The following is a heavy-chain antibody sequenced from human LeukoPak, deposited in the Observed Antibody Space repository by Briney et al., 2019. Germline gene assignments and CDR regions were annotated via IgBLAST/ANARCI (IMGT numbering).Heavy chain of an antibody. V-gene: IGHV4-34*01. J-gene: IGHJ6*03. CDR1: DGSFSGYY. CDR2: INHSGST. CDR3: ARGSCSGGSCYYYYYYMEV. Sequence: SETLSLTCAVYDGSFSGYYWSWIRQPPGKGLEWIGDINHSGSTNYNPSLKSRVTISVDTSKNQFSLKLSSVTAADTAVYYCARGSCSGGSCYYYYYYMEVWGKGTTVTVSS. D-gene: IGHD2-15*01.